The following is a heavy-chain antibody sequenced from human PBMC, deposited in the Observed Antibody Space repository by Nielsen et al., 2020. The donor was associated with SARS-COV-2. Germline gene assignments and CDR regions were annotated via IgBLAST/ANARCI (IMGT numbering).Heavy chain of an antibody. J-gene: IGHJ4*02. CDR3: AKVGDVSSSGDY. D-gene: IGHD6-13*01. V-gene: IGHV3-23*01. Sequence: GESLKISCAASGFTFSSYAMSWVRQAPGKGLEWVSAISGSGGSTYYADSVKGRFTISRDNSKNTLYLQMNSLRAEDTAVYYCAKVGDVSSSGDYWGQGTLVTVSS. CDR2: ISGSGGST. CDR1: GFTFSSYA.